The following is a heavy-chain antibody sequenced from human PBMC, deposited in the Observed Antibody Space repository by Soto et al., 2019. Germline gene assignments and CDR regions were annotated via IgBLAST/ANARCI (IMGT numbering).Heavy chain of an antibody. CDR3: AKAVNCGGDCYPDY. CDR2: ISYDGSNK. Sequence: QVQLVESGGGVVQPGRSLRLSCAASGFTFSSYGMHWVRQAPGKGLEWVAVISYDGSNKYYADSVKGRFTISRDNSKNTLYLQMNSLRAEDTAVYYSAKAVNCGGDCYPDYWGQGTLVTVSS. CDR1: GFTFSSYG. V-gene: IGHV3-30*18. J-gene: IGHJ4*02. D-gene: IGHD2-21*02.